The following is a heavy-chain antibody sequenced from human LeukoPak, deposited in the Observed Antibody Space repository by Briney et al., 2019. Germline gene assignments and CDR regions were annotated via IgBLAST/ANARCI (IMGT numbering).Heavy chain of an antibody. V-gene: IGHV4-59*01. Sequence: SETLSLTCTVSGGSISPYYWSWIRQPPGKGLEWIGYIYYSGSTNYNPSLKSRVTMSVDTSKNQFSLKVRSVTAADTAFYYCARGRRRLDYWGQGILVSVST. CDR1: GGSISPYY. CDR3: ARGRRRLDY. CDR2: IYYSGST. J-gene: IGHJ4*02. D-gene: IGHD1-1*01.